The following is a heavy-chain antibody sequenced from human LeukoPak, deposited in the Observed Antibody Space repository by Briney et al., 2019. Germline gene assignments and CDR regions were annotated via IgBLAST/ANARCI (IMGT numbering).Heavy chain of an antibody. CDR2: INHSGST. D-gene: IGHD2-2*01. CDR3: ATNPGGYCSSTRCYGEAP. J-gene: IGHJ5*02. V-gene: IGHV4-34*01. CDR1: GGSFSGYY. Sequence: SETLSLTCAVYGGSFSGYYWSWLRQPPGKGREWIGEINHSGSTNYRPSLKSRVSISVDTSRNQFSLKLSSVTAADTAVYYCATNPGGYCSSTRCYGEAPWGQGTLVTVSS.